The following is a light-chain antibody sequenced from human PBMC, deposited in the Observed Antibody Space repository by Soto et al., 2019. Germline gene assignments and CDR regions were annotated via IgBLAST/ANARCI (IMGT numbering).Light chain of an antibody. CDR3: QQYDNLPFT. CDR2: DAS. Sequence: IQMTQSPSSLSASVGDRVTITCQASQDISNYLNWYQQKPGKAPKLLIYDASNLETGVPSRFSGSGSGTDVTFTISSLQPEDIATYYCQQYDNLPFTFGPGTKVDIK. J-gene: IGKJ3*01. CDR1: QDISNY. V-gene: IGKV1-33*01.